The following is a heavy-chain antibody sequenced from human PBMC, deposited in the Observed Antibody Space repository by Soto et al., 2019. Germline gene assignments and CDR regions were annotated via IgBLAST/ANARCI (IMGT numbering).Heavy chain of an antibody. CDR3: ARDGSDSSGYYSNAFDI. CDR1: GGTFSSYT. V-gene: IGHV1-69*08. D-gene: IGHD3-22*01. J-gene: IGHJ3*02. CDR2: IIPILGIA. Sequence: QVQLVQSGAEVKKPGSSVKVSCKASGGTFSSYTISWVRQAPGQGLEWMGRIIPILGIANYAQKFQGRVTITADKSTSTAYMELSSLRSEDTAVYYCARDGSDSSGYYSNAFDIWGQGTMVTVSS.